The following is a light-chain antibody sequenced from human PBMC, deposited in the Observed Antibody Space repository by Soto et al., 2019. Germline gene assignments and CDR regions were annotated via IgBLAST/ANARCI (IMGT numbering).Light chain of an antibody. CDR1: QSISSNY. V-gene: IGKV3-20*01. CDR2: GAS. Sequence: EIVLTQSPGTLSLSPGERATLSCRASQSISSNYLAWYQQKPGQAPRLLIYGASSRATGIPDGFSGSGSGTDFTLTISRLEPEDFAVYYCQQYGSSPPYTFGQGTKLEIK. CDR3: QQYGSSPPYT. J-gene: IGKJ2*01.